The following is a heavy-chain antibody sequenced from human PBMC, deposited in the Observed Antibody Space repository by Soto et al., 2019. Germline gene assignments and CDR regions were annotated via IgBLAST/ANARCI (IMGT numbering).Heavy chain of an antibody. J-gene: IGHJ4*02. D-gene: IGHD5-12*01. CDR1: VGTITSDDYH. CDR3: ARDFAQGPGARRYARWGR. CDR2: IYYSGT. V-gene: IGHV4-30-4*01. Sequence: PWETLSLTCTLSVGTITSDDYHYTWIRQPPWKGLEWIGFIYYSGTYYNPSLRGRVTISVDTSKTEFSLKLSSVTAEDTAVYYCARDFAQGPGARRYARWGRWCQAILVRVPS.